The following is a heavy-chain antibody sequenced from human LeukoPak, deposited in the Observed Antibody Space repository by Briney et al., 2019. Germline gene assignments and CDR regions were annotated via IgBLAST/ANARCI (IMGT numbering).Heavy chain of an antibody. Sequence: PSETLSLTCTVSGGSISSYYWSWIRQPPGKGLEWIGYIYYSGSTNYNPSLKSRVTISVDRSKNQFSLKLSSVTAADTAVYYCARAGIVGALAVWGQGTMVTVSS. CDR3: ARAGIVGALAV. J-gene: IGHJ3*01. V-gene: IGHV4-59*12. CDR1: GGSISSYY. CDR2: IYYSGST. D-gene: IGHD1-26*01.